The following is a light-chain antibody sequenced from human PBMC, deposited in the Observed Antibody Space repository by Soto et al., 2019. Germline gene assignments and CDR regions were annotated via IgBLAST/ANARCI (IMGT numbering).Light chain of an antibody. V-gene: IGKV3-20*01. Sequence: DIVMTQSPCPLSSSPRDTATLSCMASQSVSSNYVAWFHQKPGKVPKLLIYGASSMASGVPYRFSGSGSGTDFTLTISRLEPEDSAMYYCQQYSRAPFTFGPGTKVDIK. CDR2: GAS. CDR3: QQYSRAPFT. CDR1: QSVSSNY. J-gene: IGKJ3*01.